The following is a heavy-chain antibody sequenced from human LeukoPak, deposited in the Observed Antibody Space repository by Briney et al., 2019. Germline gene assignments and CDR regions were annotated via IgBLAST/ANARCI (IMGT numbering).Heavy chain of an antibody. V-gene: IGHV4-61*02. D-gene: IGHD2-21*02. CDR3: ARDRGGFVVVTRDAFDI. CDR1: GGSISSGSYY. Sequence: SETLSLTCTVSGGSISSGSYYWSWIRQPAGKGLEWIGRIYTSGSTNYNPSLKSRVTISVDTSKNQFSLKLSSVTAADTAVYYCARDRGGFVVVTRDAFDIWGQGTMVTVSS. J-gene: IGHJ3*02. CDR2: IYTSGST.